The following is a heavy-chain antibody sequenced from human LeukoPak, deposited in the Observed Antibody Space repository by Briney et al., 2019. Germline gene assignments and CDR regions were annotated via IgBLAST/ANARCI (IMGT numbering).Heavy chain of an antibody. CDR3: ARDSLVRRSSGWDFDY. V-gene: IGHV3-48*04. D-gene: IGHD6-19*01. Sequence: GGSLRLSCAASGFTFSSYSMNWVRQAPGKGLEWVSYISSSSSTIYYADSVKGRFTISRDNAKNSLYLQMNSLRAEDTAVYYCARDSLVRRSSGWDFDYWGQGTLVTVSS. CDR2: ISSSSSTI. J-gene: IGHJ4*02. CDR1: GFTFSSYS.